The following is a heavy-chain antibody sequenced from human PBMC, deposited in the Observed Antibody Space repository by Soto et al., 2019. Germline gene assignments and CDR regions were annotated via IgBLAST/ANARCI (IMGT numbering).Heavy chain of an antibody. CDR2: ISAYNGNT. D-gene: IGHD3-9*01. J-gene: IGHJ4*02. CDR3: ARAPDILTGYSPDY. V-gene: IGHV1-18*01. CDR1: GYTFTSYG. Sequence: ASVKVSCKASGYTFTSYGISWVRQAPGQGLEWMGWISAYNGNTNYAQKLQGRVTMTTDTSTSTAYMELRSLRADDTAVYYCARAPDILTGYSPDYWGQGTLVTVSS.